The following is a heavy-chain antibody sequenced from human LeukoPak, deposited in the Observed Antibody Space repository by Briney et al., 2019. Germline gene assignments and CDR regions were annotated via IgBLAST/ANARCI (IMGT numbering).Heavy chain of an antibody. CDR1: GFTFDNYA. CDR2: ISWNGAHK. Sequence: GGSLRLSCATSGFTFDNYAMHWVRQPPGKGLEWVSRISWNGAHKDYADSVKGRFTISRDNANNSVYLQMDSLRPEDMALYYCARAHFLGDTQAAFDYWGQGTLVTVSS. J-gene: IGHJ4*02. D-gene: IGHD2-15*01. V-gene: IGHV3-9*03. CDR3: ARAHFLGDTQAAFDY.